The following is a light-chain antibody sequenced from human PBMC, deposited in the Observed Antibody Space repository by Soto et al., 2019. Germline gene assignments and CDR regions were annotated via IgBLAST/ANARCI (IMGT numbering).Light chain of an antibody. CDR1: QSVSSSY. J-gene: IGKJ1*01. V-gene: IGKV3-20*01. CDR3: QQYGSSPET. Sequence: EIVLTQSPGTLSLYTGERATLSCRASQSVSSSYLAWYQQKPGQAPRLLIYGASTRATGTPDRFSGSGSGTDFTLTISRLEPEDFAVYYCQQYGSSPETFGQGTKVDIK. CDR2: GAS.